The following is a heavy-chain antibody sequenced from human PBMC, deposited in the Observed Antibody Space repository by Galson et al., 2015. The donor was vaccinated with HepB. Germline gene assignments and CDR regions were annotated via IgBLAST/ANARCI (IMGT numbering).Heavy chain of an antibody. CDR2: INSDGSST. J-gene: IGHJ6*02. D-gene: IGHD3-3*01. V-gene: IGHV3-74*01. Sequence: SLRLSCAASGFTFSSYWMHWVRQAPGKGLVWVSRINSDGSSTSYADSVKGRFTISRDNAKNTLYLQMNSLRAEDTAVYYCARDLRNTIFGVARVSGMDVWGQGTTVTVSS. CDR3: ARDLRNTIFGVARVSGMDV. CDR1: GFTFSSYW.